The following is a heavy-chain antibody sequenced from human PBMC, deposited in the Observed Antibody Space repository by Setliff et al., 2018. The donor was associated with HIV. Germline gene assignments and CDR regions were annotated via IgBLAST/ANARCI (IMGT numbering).Heavy chain of an antibody. CDR2: IYHTGTT. CDR1: GASISSSDYF. D-gene: IGHD6-13*01. V-gene: IGHV4-39*02. J-gene: IGHJ6*03. Sequence: SETLSLTCIVSGASISSSDYFWVWIRQPPGKGLEWIGSIYHTGTTSYNRSLQSRVTISVDTSKNHFSLKVNSVTAADTAVYYCARGARLLAGYSDRWDYCYMGVWGKGTTVTVSS. CDR3: ARGARLLAGYSDRWDYCYMGV.